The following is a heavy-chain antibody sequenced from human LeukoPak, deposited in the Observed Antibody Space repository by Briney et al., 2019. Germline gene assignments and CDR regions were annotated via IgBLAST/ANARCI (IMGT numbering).Heavy chain of an antibody. V-gene: IGHV4-39*01. CDR2: IYYSGST. J-gene: IGHJ4*02. Sequence: PSETLSLTCTVSGGSISSNNYYWGWIRQPPGKGSEWIGSIYYSGSTYYNPSLKSRVTISVDTSKDQFSLKLSSVTAADTAVYYCARHRGTLLWFGDFDYWGQGTLVTVSS. CDR3: ARHRGTLLWFGDFDY. D-gene: IGHD3-10*01. CDR1: GGSISSNNYY.